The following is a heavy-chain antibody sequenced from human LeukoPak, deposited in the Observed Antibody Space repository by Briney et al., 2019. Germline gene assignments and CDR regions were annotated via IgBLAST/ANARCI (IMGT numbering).Heavy chain of an antibody. V-gene: IGHV3-74*01. Sequence: PGGSLRLSCAASGFTFSSYWMHWVRQAPGKGLVWVSRINTDGSSTSYADSVKGRFTISRDNAKNSLYLQMNSLRAEDTAVYYCARWVALWFGFDFWGQGTLVTVSS. CDR2: INTDGSST. J-gene: IGHJ4*02. CDR3: ARWVALWFGFDF. CDR1: GFTFSSYW. D-gene: IGHD3-10*01.